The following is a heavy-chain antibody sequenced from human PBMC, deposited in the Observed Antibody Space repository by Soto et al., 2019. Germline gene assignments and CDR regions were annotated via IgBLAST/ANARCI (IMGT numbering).Heavy chain of an antibody. CDR3: ARDTDNWNYVDY. D-gene: IGHD1-20*01. Sequence: QVQLQESGPGLVKPSETLSLTCTVSGGSVSSGSYYWSWIRQPPGKGLEWIGYIYYSGSTNYNPSLKSRVTIPVDTSKNQFSLKLSSVTAADTAVYYCARDTDNWNYVDYWGQGTLVTVSS. CDR1: GGSVSSGSYY. V-gene: IGHV4-61*01. J-gene: IGHJ4*02. CDR2: IYYSGST.